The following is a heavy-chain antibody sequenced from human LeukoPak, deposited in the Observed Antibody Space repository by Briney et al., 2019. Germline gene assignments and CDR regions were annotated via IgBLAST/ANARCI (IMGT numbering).Heavy chain of an antibody. V-gene: IGHV1-69*13. CDR3: ARIVGIASRGYFDY. CDR1: GGTLSRYA. D-gene: IGHD3-10*01. J-gene: IGHJ4*02. Sequence: SVNVACKASGGTLSRYAISWGRQAPGQGPEWMGGIIPIFGTTNYAQKFQGRVTITADESTSTAYMELSSLRSEDTAVYYCARIVGIASRGYFDYWGQGTLVTVSS. CDR2: IIPIFGTT.